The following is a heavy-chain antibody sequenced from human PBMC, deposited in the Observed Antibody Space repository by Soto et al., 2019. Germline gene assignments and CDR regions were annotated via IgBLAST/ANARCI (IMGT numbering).Heavy chain of an antibody. CDR3: AKAGSNYGHKYYRESDY. D-gene: IGHD4-4*01. CDR2: ISYDGSNK. CDR1: GFTFSSYG. J-gene: IGHJ4*02. V-gene: IGHV3-30*18. Sequence: PGGSLRLSCAASGFTFSSYGMHWVRQAPGKGLEWVAVISYDGSNKYYADSVKGRFTISRDNSKNTLYLQMNSLRAEDTAVYYCAKAGSNYGHKYYRESDYWGQGTLVTVSS.